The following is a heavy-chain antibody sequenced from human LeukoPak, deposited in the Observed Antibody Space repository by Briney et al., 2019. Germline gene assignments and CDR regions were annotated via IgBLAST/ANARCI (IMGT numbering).Heavy chain of an antibody. D-gene: IGHD6-13*01. J-gene: IGHJ4*02. CDR2: INPSGGST. V-gene: IGHV1-46*01. Sequence: ASVKVSCKASGYTFTSYCMHWVRQAPGQGLEWMGIINPSGGSTSYAQKFQGRVTMTRDMSTSTVYMELSSLRSEDTAVYYCARDSGRWYSSREYYFDYWGQGTLVTVSS. CDR1: GYTFTSYC. CDR3: ARDSGRWYSSREYYFDY.